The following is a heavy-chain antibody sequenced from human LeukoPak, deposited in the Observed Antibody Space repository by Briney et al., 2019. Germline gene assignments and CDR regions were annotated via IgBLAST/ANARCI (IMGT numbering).Heavy chain of an antibody. J-gene: IGHJ4*02. CDR3: ARHGRGDVEMATITV. V-gene: IGHV4-59*08. CDR2: LYNRGTA. D-gene: IGHD5-24*01. Sequence: SETLSLTCTVSGGSIGHSYWSWIRQPPEKGLEWIGRLYNRGTANYSPSLRSRVTISIDTSNNQFSLRMNSMTAADTAVYFCARHGRGDVEMATITVWGQGTLVTVSS. CDR1: GGSIGHSY.